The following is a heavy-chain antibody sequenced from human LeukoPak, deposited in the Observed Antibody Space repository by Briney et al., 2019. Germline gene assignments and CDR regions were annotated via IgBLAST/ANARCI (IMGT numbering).Heavy chain of an antibody. CDR2: IKQDGSEK. CDR3: SRLMNVFGFDY. Sequence: HPGGALRLSCAASGFTFSSYWMSWVRQAPGKGLEWVANIKQDGSEKYYVDSVKGQFTISRDNAKNSLYLQMNSLRAEDTAVYYCSRLMNVFGFDYWGQGTLVTVSS. D-gene: IGHD3-16*01. J-gene: IGHJ4*02. CDR1: GFTFSSYW. V-gene: IGHV3-7*01.